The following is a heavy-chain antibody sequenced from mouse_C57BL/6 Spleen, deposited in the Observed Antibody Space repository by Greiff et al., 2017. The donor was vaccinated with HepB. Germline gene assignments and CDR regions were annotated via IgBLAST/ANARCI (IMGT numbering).Heavy chain of an antibody. D-gene: IGHD2-5*01. CDR2: IYPRSGNT. Sequence: VQLQQSGAELARPGASVKLSCKASGYTFTSYGISWVKQRTGQGLEWIGEIYPRSGNTYYNEKFKGKATLTADKSSSTAYMELRSLTSEDSAVYFCARNGEISNYVDWYFDVWGTGTTVTVSS. J-gene: IGHJ1*03. V-gene: IGHV1-81*01. CDR3: ARNGEISNYVDWYFDV. CDR1: GYTFTSYG.